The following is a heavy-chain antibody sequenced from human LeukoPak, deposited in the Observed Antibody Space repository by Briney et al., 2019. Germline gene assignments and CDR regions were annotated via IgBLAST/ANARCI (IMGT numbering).Heavy chain of an antibody. CDR1: GYTFTSYG. J-gene: IGHJ5*02. V-gene: IGHV1-18*01. D-gene: IGHD2-15*01. CDR2: ISAYNGNT. Sequence: ASVKVSCKASGYTFTSYGISWVRQAPGQGLEWMGWISAYNGNTNYAQKLQGRVTMTTDTSTSTAYMELRSLRPDDTAVYYCARWRYCSGGSCYRGLGWFDPWGQGTLVTVSS. CDR3: ARWRYCSGGSCYRGLGWFDP.